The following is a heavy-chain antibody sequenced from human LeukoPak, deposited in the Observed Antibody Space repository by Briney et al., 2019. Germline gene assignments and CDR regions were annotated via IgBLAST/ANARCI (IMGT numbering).Heavy chain of an antibody. Sequence: PAASVKVSCKVSRYTLTELSMHWVRQAPGQGLEWMGWINPNSGGTNYAQKFQGRVTMTRDTSISTAYMELSRLRSDDTAVYYCARGTTGTTGAFDIWGQGTMVTVSS. D-gene: IGHD1-1*01. CDR3: ARGTTGTTGAFDI. CDR2: INPNSGGT. V-gene: IGHV1-2*02. CDR1: RYTLTELS. J-gene: IGHJ3*02.